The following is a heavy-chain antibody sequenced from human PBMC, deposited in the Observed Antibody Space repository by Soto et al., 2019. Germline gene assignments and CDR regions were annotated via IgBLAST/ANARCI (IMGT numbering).Heavy chain of an antibody. CDR3: ARAGNPYDSIYGSGMDV. Sequence: EVQLVESGGGLVQPGGSLRLSCAASGFTFSDNYMDWVRQAPGKVLEWVGRIRNKANFYTTEDATSVKGRFTISRDDSKNALYRQMNSLKIDDTAVYFCARAGNPYDSIYGSGMDVWGQGTTVTVSS. J-gene: IGHJ6*02. D-gene: IGHD4-4*01. CDR1: GFTFSDNY. V-gene: IGHV3-72*01. CDR2: IRNKANFYTT.